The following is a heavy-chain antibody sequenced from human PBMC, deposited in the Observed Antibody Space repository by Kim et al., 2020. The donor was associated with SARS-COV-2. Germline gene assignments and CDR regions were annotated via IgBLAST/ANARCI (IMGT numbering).Heavy chain of an antibody. CDR2: IYTSGST. V-gene: IGHV4-4*07. J-gene: IGHJ4*02. CDR1: GGSISSYY. D-gene: IGHD3-22*01. Sequence: SETLSLTCTVSGGSISSYYWSWIRQPAGKGLEWIGRIYTSGSTNYNPSLKSRVTMSVDTSKNQFSLKLSSVTAADTAVYYCARESSGGYDSSFTLDYWGQGTLVTVSS. CDR3: ARESSGGYDSSFTLDY.